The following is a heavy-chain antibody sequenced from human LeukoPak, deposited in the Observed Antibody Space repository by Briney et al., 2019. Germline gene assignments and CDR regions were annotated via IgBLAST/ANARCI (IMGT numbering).Heavy chain of an antibody. D-gene: IGHD2-2*01. V-gene: IGHV4-39*01. CDR2: IYYSGNT. CDR3: ARLESAAAHY. CDR1: GGSIFSSNYY. J-gene: IGHJ4*02. Sequence: PSETLSLTCTVSGGSIFSSNYYWGWIRQPPGKGLEWIGSIYYSGNTYYNPSLKSRVTVSVDTSKNQFPLKLGSVTAADTALYYCARLESAAAHYWGQGTLVTVSS.